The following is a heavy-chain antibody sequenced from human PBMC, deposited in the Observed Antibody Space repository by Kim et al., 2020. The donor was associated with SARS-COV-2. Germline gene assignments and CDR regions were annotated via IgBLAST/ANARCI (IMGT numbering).Heavy chain of an antibody. CDR3: VKDLGSTSSWNFRLDV. D-gene: IGHD6-13*01. V-gene: IGHV3-43*01. J-gene: IGHJ6*01. Sequence: GGSLRLSCAASGFIFDDYNMHWVRQAPGKGLEWVSLITWDGGTTYFADSVKGRFTISRDNTKNSLYLQMNSLRTEDTALYYCVKDLGSTSSWNFRLDVWG. CDR1: GFIFDDYN. CDR2: ITWDGGTT.